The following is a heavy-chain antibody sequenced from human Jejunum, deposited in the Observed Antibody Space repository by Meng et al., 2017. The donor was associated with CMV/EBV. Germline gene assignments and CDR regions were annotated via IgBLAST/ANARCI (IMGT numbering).Heavy chain of an antibody. CDR2: IKKKADGETT. CDR3: TPGGGGVGD. CDR1: GVTFNDAW. V-gene: IGHV3-15*01. Sequence: SCAASGVTFNDAWLSWVRQAPGKGLEWVGLIKKKADGETTDYAAPVKGRFTISRDDPKNTLYLQMNSLKIEDTAVYYCTPGGGGVGDWGQGTLVTVSS. J-gene: IGHJ4*02. D-gene: IGHD2-8*02.